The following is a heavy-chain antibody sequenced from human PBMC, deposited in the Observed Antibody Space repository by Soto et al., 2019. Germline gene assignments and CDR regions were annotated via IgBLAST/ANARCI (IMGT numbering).Heavy chain of an antibody. J-gene: IGHJ3*02. CDR1: GGTFSTYS. Sequence: QVQLVQSGAEVKKPGSSVKVSCKDSGGTFSTYSMFWVRQAPGQGLEWMGRIIPMLGVRNYAQRFQDGVTITADQSTATVHMELSSLRSEDTALYYCTIGSWSGEVFDIWGQGTMVTVSS. CDR2: IIPMLGVR. V-gene: IGHV1-69*02. D-gene: IGHD2-21*01. CDR3: TIGSWSGEVFDI.